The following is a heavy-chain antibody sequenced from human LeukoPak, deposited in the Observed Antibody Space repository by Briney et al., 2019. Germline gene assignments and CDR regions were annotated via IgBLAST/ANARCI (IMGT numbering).Heavy chain of an antibody. V-gene: IGHV4-39*01. D-gene: IGHD5-18*01. Sequence: SETLSLTCTVSGGSISSGNYYWGWIRQPPGTGLEWIGNIYYSGSTYYNPSLKSRVTISVDTSKNQFSLKLSSVTAADTAVYYCARRGYSYDYFDYWGQGTLVTVSS. CDR2: IYYSGST. CDR1: GGSISSGNYY. J-gene: IGHJ4*02. CDR3: ARRGYSYDYFDY.